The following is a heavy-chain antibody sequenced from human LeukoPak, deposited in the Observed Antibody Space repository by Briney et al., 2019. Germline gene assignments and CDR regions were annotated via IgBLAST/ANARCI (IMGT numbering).Heavy chain of an antibody. J-gene: IGHJ4*02. Sequence: ASVKVSCKASRYTFTGYYMHWLRQAPGQGLEWMGWINPNSGGTNYAQKFQGRVTMTRDTSISTAYMELSRLRSDDTAVYYCARGVLYDILTGYLDYWGQGTLVTVSS. V-gene: IGHV1-2*02. CDR3: ARGVLYDILTGYLDY. CDR1: RYTFTGYY. D-gene: IGHD3-9*01. CDR2: INPNSGGT.